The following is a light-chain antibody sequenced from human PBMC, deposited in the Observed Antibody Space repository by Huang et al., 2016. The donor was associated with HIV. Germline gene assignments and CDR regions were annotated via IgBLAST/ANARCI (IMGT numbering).Light chain of an antibody. J-gene: IGKJ1*01. V-gene: IGKV1-NL1*01. CDR3: QQYHSSWT. Sequence: DIQMTQSPLSLSAYVGDRVTITCRASQGIRNSLAWYQQKPGKSPKLLVYAESRLESWGPSWFSGSGSGTNFTRTISSLQPEDFATYYCQQYHSSWTFGQGTKVEIK. CDR2: AES. CDR1: QGIRNS.